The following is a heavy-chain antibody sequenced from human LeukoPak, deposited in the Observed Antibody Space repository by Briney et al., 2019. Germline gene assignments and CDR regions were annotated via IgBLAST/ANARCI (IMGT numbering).Heavy chain of an antibody. CDR2: IWYDGSNK. D-gene: IGHD3-10*01. V-gene: IGHV3-33*01. CDR3: ARDRITMVRGVILYYYGMDV. J-gene: IGHJ6*02. CDR1: GFTFSSYG. Sequence: GRSLRLSCAASGFTFSSYGMHWVRQAPGKGLEWVAVIWYDGSNKYYADSVKGRFTISRDNSKNTLYLQMNSLRAEDTAVYYCARDRITMVRGVILYYYGMDVWGQGTTVTVSS.